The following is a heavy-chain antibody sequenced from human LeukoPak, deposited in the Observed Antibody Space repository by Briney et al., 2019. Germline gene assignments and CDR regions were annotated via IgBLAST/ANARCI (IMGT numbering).Heavy chain of an antibody. CDR1: GFTFSSYA. V-gene: IGHV3-30*04. J-gene: IGHJ6*03. CDR2: IPYDGSNK. Sequence: PGGSLRLSCAASGFTFSSYAMHWVRQAPGKGLEWVAVIPYDGSNKYYADSVKGRFTISRDNSKNTLYLQMNSLRAEDTAVYYCAREARSPDYYYMDVWGKGTTVTVSS. CDR3: AREARSPDYYYMDV.